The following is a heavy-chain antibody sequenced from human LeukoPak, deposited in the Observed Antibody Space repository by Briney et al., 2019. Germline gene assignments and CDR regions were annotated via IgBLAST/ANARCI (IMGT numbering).Heavy chain of an antibody. J-gene: IGHJ4*02. D-gene: IGHD6-6*01. CDR1: GGSISSYY. CDR2: IYFRGST. CDR3: ARSEYSSSSGHFDY. V-gene: IGHV4-59*08. Sequence: SETLSLTCTVSGGSISSYYWSWIRQPPGKGLEWIGYIYFRGSTDYNPSLKSRVTISVDTSKNQFSLKLTSVTAADTAVYYCARSEYSSSSGHFDYWGQGTLVTVSS.